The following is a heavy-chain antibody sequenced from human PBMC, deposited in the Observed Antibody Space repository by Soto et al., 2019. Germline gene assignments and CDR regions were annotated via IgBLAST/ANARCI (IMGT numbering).Heavy chain of an antibody. CDR2: IIPIFGTA. CDR1: GVTSSGYA. Sequence: SVKVSCKSSGVTSSGYALSLERQAPGQGLEWMGGIIPIFGTANYAKKFQGRVTITADESTSTAYMELSSLRSEDTAVYYCAITYNWNYVPYYYYGMDFWGQGTTVT. CDR3: AITYNWNYVPYYYYGMDF. V-gene: IGHV1-69*13. D-gene: IGHD1-7*01. J-gene: IGHJ6*02.